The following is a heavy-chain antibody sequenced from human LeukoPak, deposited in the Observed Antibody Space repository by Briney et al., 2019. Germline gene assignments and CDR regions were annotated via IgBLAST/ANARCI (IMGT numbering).Heavy chain of an antibody. CDR3: ARGSYYYGSGSFMGSDY. CDR2: INAGNGNT. J-gene: IGHJ4*02. CDR1: AHTFTNYA. V-gene: IGHV1-3*01. Sequence: ASVKVSCKASAHTFTNYAMHWVRQAPGQRPEWMGWINAGNGNTEYSQKFQDRVTITRDISANTAYMELSSLTSEDTAVYYCARGSYYYGSGSFMGSDYWGQGTLVAVSS. D-gene: IGHD3-10*01.